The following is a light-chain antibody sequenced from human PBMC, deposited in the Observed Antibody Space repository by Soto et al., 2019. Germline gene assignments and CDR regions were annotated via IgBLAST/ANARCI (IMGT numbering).Light chain of an antibody. CDR3: QQYGSSLTWT. Sequence: EIVMTQSPDTRPVPPGERATLSSRASQSVNSSLAWYQQKPGQAPRLLIYGASSRATGIPDRFSGSGSGTDFPLTISRLEPEDFALSYCQQYGSSLTWTCGQGTKGDIK. CDR2: GAS. V-gene: IGKV3-20*01. J-gene: IGKJ1*01. CDR1: QSVNSS.